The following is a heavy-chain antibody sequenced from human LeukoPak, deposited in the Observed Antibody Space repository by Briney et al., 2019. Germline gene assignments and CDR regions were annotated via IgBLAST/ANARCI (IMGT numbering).Heavy chain of an antibody. CDR1: AFTLNSYA. V-gene: IGHV3-23*01. CDR2: ISDSGGSS. CDR3: AKGRVVAATPDYFDY. Sequence: GASLRLSCAASAFTLNSYAMTWVRQAPGKGLEWVSTISDSGGSSFYADSVKGRFTISRDNSKNTLYLQMNSLRAEDTAVYYCAKGRVVAATPDYFDYWGQGTLVTVSS. D-gene: IGHD2-15*01. J-gene: IGHJ4*02.